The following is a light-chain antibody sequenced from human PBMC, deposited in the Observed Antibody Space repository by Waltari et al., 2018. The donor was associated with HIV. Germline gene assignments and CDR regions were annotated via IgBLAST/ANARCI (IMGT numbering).Light chain of an antibody. CDR2: EVN. Sequence: HSALTQPASVSGSPGQSITISCPGTSNDVGGFALVSWYQHHPGKAPKLIIFEVNKRPSGVSNRFSGSKSGNTASLTISGLQTEDETDYYCCSYARSRSLLFGGGTKLTVL. V-gene: IGLV2-23*02. CDR1: SNDVGGFAL. CDR3: CSYARSRSLL. J-gene: IGLJ2*01.